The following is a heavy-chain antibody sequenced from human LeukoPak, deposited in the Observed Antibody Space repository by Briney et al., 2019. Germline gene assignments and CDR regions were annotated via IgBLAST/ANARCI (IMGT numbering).Heavy chain of an antibody. CDR3: ARDSKWELLRRSDYYYMDV. CDR1: GVSISSSNSY. J-gene: IGHJ6*03. D-gene: IGHD1-26*01. CDR2: IYYSGST. V-gene: IGHV4-39*07. Sequence: SETLSLTCTVSGVSISSSNSYWGWIRQPPGKGLEWIGSIYYSGSTYYNPSLKSRVTISVDTSKNQFSLKLSSVTAADTAVYYCARDSKWELLRRSDYYYMDVWGKGTTVTVSS.